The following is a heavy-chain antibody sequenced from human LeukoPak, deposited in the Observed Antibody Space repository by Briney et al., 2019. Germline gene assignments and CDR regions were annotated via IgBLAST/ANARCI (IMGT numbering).Heavy chain of an antibody. CDR3: ATLGLHFDI. CDR2: INPNSGGT. D-gene: IGHD3-16*01. J-gene: IGHJ3*02. Sequence: ASVKVSCKASGYTFTSYGITWVRQAPGQGLEWMGWINPNSGGTNYAQKFQGRVTMTRDTSINTAYMELSRLTSDDTAVYFCATLGLHFDIWGQGTMVTVAS. CDR1: GYTFTSYG. V-gene: IGHV1-2*02.